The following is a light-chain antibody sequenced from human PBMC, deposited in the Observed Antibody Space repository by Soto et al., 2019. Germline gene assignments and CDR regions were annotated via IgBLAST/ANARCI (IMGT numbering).Light chain of an antibody. J-gene: IGKJ2*01. CDR1: QTVSSSY. V-gene: IGKV3-20*01. CDR2: GAS. Sequence: EIVLTQSPGTLSLSPGERATLSCRASQTVSSSYLAWYQKKPGQAPRLLIFGASSRASGVPGRFSGSGSGTDFTLTISRLEPEDSAVYYCQQFINSPYMYIFGQGTKLEI. CDR3: QQFINSPYMYI.